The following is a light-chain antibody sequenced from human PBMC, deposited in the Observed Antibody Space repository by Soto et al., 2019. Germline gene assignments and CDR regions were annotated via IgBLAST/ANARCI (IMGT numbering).Light chain of an antibody. CDR3: QQYNSYSGT. V-gene: IGKV1-5*01. J-gene: IGKJ1*01. CDR2: DAS. Sequence: DIQMTQSPSTLSASVGDRVTITCRASQSINNWLAWYQQKPGKAPKILIYDASSLESGVPSRFSGSGSGTEFTLTISSLQPADFATYYCQQYNSYSGTFGQGTKVEVK. CDR1: QSINNW.